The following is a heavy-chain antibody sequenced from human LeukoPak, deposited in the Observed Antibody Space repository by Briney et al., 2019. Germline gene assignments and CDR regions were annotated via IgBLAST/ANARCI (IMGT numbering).Heavy chain of an antibody. V-gene: IGHV3-74*01. D-gene: IGHD3-10*01. CDR3: AELTSMVEQY. CDR2: INSDGSST. J-gene: IGHJ4*02. CDR1: GFAFSSYW. Sequence: QPGGSLRLSCAASGFAFSSYWMHWVRQAPGKGPVWVSRINSDGSSTSYADSVKGRFTVSRDNAKNTLYLQMNSLRAEDTAVYYCAELTSMVEQYWGPGTLVTVSS.